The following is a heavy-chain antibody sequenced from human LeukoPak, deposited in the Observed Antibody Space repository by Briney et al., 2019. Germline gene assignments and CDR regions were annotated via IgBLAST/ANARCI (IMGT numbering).Heavy chain of an antibody. CDR3: ARDSLWGFDY. V-gene: IGHV3-74*01. Sequence: GGSLRLSCAASGFTFSSYWMHWVRQAPGKGLLWVSRINSDGSSTSYADSVKGRFTISRDNAKNTLYLQMNSLRAEDTAVYYCARDSLWGFDYWGQGTLVTVSS. J-gene: IGHJ4*02. CDR1: GFTFSSYW. D-gene: IGHD3-10*01. CDR2: INSDGSST.